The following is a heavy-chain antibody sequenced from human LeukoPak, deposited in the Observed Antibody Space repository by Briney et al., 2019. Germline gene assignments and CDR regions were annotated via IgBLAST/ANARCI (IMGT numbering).Heavy chain of an antibody. Sequence: SETLSLTCTVSGGSISSYYWSWIRQPPGKGLEWIGYIYYSGSTNYDPSLKSRVTISVDTSKNQFSLKLSSVTAADTAVYYCARDSTQSYYDFWSGYYSRPDAFDIWGQGTMVTVSS. CDR2: IYYSGST. V-gene: IGHV4-59*01. J-gene: IGHJ3*02. CDR3: ARDSTQSYYDFWSGYYSRPDAFDI. D-gene: IGHD3-3*01. CDR1: GGSISSYY.